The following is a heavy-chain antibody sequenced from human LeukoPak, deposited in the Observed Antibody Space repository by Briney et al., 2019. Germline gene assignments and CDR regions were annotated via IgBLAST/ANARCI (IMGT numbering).Heavy chain of an antibody. V-gene: IGHV4-59*08. D-gene: IGHD5-12*01. J-gene: IGHJ2*01. CDR3: ARRQGVATYWYFDL. CDR1: GGSISSYY. CDR2: IYYSGST. Sequence: SETLSLTCTVSGGSISSYYWSWIRQPPGKGLEWIGYIYYSGSTNYNPSLKSRVTMSVDTSKRQFSLKLSSVTAADTAVYYCARRQGVATYWYFDLWGRGTLVTVSS.